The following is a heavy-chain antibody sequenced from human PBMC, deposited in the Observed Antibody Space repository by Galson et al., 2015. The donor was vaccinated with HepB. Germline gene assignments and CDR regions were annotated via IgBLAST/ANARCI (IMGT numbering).Heavy chain of an antibody. CDR3: ARDPEDPSAFDI. D-gene: IGHD1-14*01. V-gene: IGHV3-48*02. J-gene: IGHJ3*02. Sequence: SLRLSCAASGFTFSSYSMNWVRQAPGKGLEWVSYISSSSSSTIYYADSVKGRFTISRDNAKNSLYLQMNSLRDEDTAVYYCARDPEDPSAFDIWGQGTMVTVSS. CDR1: GFTFSSYS. CDR2: ISSSSSSTI.